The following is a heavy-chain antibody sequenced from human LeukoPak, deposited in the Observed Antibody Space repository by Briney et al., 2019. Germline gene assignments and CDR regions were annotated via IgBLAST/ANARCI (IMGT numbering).Heavy chain of an antibody. D-gene: IGHD1-26*01. V-gene: IGHV4-39*07. CDR2: IYYSGST. Sequence: SETLSLTCTVSGGSISSSSYYWGWIRQPPGKGLEWIGSIYYSGSTYYNPSLKSRVTISVDTSKNQFSLKLSSVTAADTAVYYCAKGTRATTAKDLDYWGQGTLVTVSS. CDR1: GGSISSSSYY. CDR3: AKGTRATTAKDLDY. J-gene: IGHJ4*02.